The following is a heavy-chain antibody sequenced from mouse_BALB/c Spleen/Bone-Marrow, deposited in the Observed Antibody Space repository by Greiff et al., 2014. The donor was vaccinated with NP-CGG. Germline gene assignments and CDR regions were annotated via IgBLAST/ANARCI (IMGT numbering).Heavy chain of an antibody. D-gene: IGHD2-14*01. CDR1: GFILRANY. Sequence: EVQLVESGGGLVKPGGSLKLSWAASGFILRANYLFWVGRIPEKRLEWVETIRDGGIYIYYPDSVRGRFTISRDNAKNNLYLQMSSLKSEDTAMYYCARDRGVQGYAMDYWGQGTSVTVSS. J-gene: IGHJ4*01. CDR3: ARDRGVQGYAMDY. V-gene: IGHV5-4*02. CDR2: IRDGGIYI.